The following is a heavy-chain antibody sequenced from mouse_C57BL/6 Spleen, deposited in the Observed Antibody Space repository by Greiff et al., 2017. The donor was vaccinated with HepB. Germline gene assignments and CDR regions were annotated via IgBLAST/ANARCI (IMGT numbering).Heavy chain of an antibody. Sequence: VKLMESGAELVKPGASVKMSCKASGYTFTSYWITWVKQRPGQGLEWIGDIYPGSGSTNYNEKFKSKATLTVDTSSSTAYMQLSSLTSEDSAVYYCARRGVVDSSYAMDYWGQGTSVTVSS. CDR2: IYPGSGST. V-gene: IGHV1-55*01. D-gene: IGHD1-1*01. J-gene: IGHJ4*01. CDR1: GYTFTSYW. CDR3: ARRGVVDSSYAMDY.